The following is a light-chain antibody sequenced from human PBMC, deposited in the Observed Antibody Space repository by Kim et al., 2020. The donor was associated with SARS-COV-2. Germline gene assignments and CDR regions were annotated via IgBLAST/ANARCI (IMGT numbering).Light chain of an antibody. CDR1: QSVSNN. CDR2: AVS. J-gene: IGKJ4*01. CDR3: QQRSSWPRST. V-gene: IGKV3-11*01. Sequence: SPGDRATLSCRASQSVSNNFAWYQQKPGQAPRLLIYAVSNRATGIPARFSGSGSGTDFTLTISSLEPEDFALYYCQQRSSWPRSTFGGGTKVDIK.